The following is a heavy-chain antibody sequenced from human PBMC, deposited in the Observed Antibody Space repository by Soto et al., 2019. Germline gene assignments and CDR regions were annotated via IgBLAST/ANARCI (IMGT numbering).Heavy chain of an antibody. CDR3: ARDGYCSGGSCYSVPVFDY. CDR2: IWYDGSNK. V-gene: IGHV3-33*01. CDR1: GFTFSSYG. Sequence: QVQLVESGGGVVQPGRSLRLSCAASGFTFSSYGMHWVRQAPGKGLEWVAVIWYDGSNKYYADSVKGRFTISRDNSKNTLYLQMNSLRAEDRGVYYCARDGYCSGGSCYSVPVFDYWGQGTLVTVSS. J-gene: IGHJ4*02. D-gene: IGHD2-15*01.